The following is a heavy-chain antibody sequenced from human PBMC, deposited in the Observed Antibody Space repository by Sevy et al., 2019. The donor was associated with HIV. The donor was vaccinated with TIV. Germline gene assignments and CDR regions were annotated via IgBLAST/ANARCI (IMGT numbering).Heavy chain of an antibody. D-gene: IGHD2-2*01. CDR3: TNDPRDCSSTSCSSSYYYYYYGMDV. CDR1: GFTFSNYG. V-gene: IGHV3-30*18. CDR2: ISYDGSTK. J-gene: IGHJ6*02. Sequence: GGSLRLSCAASGFTFSNYGMHWVRQAPGKGLEWVALISYDGSTKYYADSVKGRFTISRDNSKNTLYLQMNSLRAEDTAVYYCTNDPRDCSSTSCSSSYYYYYYGMDVWGQGTTVTVSS.